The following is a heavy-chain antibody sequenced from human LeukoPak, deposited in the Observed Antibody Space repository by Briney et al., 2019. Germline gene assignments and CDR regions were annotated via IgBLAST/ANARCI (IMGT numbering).Heavy chain of an antibody. J-gene: IGHJ6*02. Sequence: GGSLRLSCAASGFTFGSYAMHWVRQAPGKGLEWVAVISYDGSNKYYADSVKGRFTISRDNSKNTLYLQMNSLRAEDTAVYYCARDNYYDSSGHKTWCLDVWGQGTTVTVSS. CDR1: GFTFGSYA. D-gene: IGHD3-22*01. V-gene: IGHV3-30-3*01. CDR2: ISYDGSNK. CDR3: ARDNYYDSSGHKTWCLDV.